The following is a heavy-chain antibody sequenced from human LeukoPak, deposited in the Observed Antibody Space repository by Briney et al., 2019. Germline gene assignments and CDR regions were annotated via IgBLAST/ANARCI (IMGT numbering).Heavy chain of an antibody. J-gene: IGHJ5*02. Sequence: ASVKVSCKASGYTFTSYDINWVRQATGQGLEWMGWMNPNSGNTGYAQKFQGRVTMTRNTSIGTAYMELSSLRSEDTAVYYCARDSSGPNWFDPWGQGTLVTVSS. V-gene: IGHV1-8*01. CDR1: GYTFTSYD. CDR2: MNPNSGNT. D-gene: IGHD3-22*01. CDR3: ARDSSGPNWFDP.